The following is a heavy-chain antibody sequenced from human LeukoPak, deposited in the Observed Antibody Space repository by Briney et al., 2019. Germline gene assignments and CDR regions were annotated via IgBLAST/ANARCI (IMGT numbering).Heavy chain of an antibody. CDR3: ARDLDYYDTGLD. CDR1: GFTFSSYG. V-gene: IGHV3-30*03. Sequence: GGSLRLSCAASGFTFSSYGMHWVRQAPGKGLEWVAVISYDGSNKYYADSVKGRFTISRDNAKNSLYLQVNSLRAEDTAVYYCARDLDYYDTGLDWGQGTLVTVSS. J-gene: IGHJ4*02. D-gene: IGHD3-22*01. CDR2: ISYDGSNK.